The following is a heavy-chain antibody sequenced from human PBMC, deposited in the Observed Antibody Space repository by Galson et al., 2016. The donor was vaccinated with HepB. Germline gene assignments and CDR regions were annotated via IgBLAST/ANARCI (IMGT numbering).Heavy chain of an antibody. CDR2: ISRYM. CDR1: GFTFNAYA. Sequence: CAASGFTFNAYAMHWVRQGPGKGLEWVSGISRYMYHPDSLKGRFTVSRDDAKNSLYLQMHSLRAEDTAVYYCARDSSGWSRNYWGQGTLVTVSS. D-gene: IGHD3-22*01. J-gene: IGHJ4*02. V-gene: IGHV3-9*01. CDR3: ARDSSGWSRNY.